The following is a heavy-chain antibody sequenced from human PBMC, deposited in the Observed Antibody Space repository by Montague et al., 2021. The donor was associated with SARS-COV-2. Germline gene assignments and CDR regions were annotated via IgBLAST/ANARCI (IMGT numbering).Heavy chain of an antibody. D-gene: IGHD6-13*01. Sequence: CAISGDSVVEHRRRSEEHTHAPSTHVHLVCRPYYENIRKSDYARSVKSRIAINPDTSKNQFSLQLSSVTPEDTALYYCVRGIEAAGSYDYWGQGTLVTVSS. CDR2: PYYENIRKS. CDR1: GDSVVEHRRR. V-gene: IGHV6-1*01. CDR3: VRGIEAAGSYDY. J-gene: IGHJ4*02.